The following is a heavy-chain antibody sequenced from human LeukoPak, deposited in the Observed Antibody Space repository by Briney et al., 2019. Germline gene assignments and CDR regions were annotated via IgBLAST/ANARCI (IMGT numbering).Heavy chain of an antibody. J-gene: IGHJ2*01. D-gene: IGHD2-21*02. Sequence: ASVKVSCKVSGYTLTELSMHWVRQAPGKGLEWMGGFDPEDGETIYAQKFQGRVTMTEDTSTDTAYMGLSSLRSEDSAVYYCARAEDGVVTDDWVSRPPHTTDWYFDLCGRGTLVTVSS. V-gene: IGHV1-24*01. CDR3: ARAEDGVVTDDWVSRPPHTTDWYFDL. CDR2: FDPEDGET. CDR1: GYTLTELS.